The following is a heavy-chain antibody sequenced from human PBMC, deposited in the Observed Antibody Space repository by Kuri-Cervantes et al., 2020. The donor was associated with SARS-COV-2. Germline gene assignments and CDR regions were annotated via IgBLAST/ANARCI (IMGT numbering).Heavy chain of an antibody. D-gene: IGHD6-13*01. J-gene: IGHJ1*01. Sequence: GSLRLSCTVSGGSISSSSYYWGWIRQPPGKGLEWIGSIYYSGSTNYNPSLKSRVTISVDTSKNQFSLKLSSVTAADTAVYYCARGRVRYSSSWYDYFQHWGHGNQVTVSS. V-gene: IGHV4-39*07. CDR1: GGSISSSSYY. CDR3: ARGRVRYSSSWYDYFQH. CDR2: IYYSGST.